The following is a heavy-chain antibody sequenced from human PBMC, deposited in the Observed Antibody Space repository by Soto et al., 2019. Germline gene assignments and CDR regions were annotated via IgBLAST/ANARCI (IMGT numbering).Heavy chain of an antibody. D-gene: IGHD2-15*01. CDR3: ASGPGFRRYCRCGSCSGGFGN. Sequence: QVPLQQWGAGLLKPSETLSLPCAVYGGSFSVYYWSWIRPPPGKGLEWIGESNHSGSTNYHPSLQSRVTILVAPSKIQFSLKLISVTAATTSVYYCASGPGFRRYCRCGSCSGGFGNWVQETLATVSS. CDR2: SNHSGST. CDR1: GGSFSVYY. J-gene: IGHJ4*02. V-gene: IGHV4-34*01.